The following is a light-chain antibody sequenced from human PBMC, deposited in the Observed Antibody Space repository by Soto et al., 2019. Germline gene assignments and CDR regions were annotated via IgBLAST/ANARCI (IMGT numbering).Light chain of an antibody. Sequence: EIVLTQSPGTLSLSPGETATLSCRASQSVSSSNLAWYQQKPGQAPRLLIYGASSRATGIPDRFSGSGSGADFTLTISRLEPEDFAVYYCQQYGSLPQTFGQGTKVDIK. CDR3: QQYGSLPQT. CDR1: QSVSSSN. CDR2: GAS. V-gene: IGKV3-20*01. J-gene: IGKJ1*01.